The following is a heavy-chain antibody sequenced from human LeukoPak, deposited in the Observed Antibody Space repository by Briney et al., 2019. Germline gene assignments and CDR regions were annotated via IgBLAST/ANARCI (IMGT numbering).Heavy chain of an antibody. Sequence: GGSLRLSCGASGFTFSRYSMNWVRQAPGKGLEWVSYIGSSSTIYYADSVKGRFTISRDNAKNSLYLQMNSLRVEDTAVYYCARDLVSYTSSPLHWGQGTLVTVSS. CDR3: ARDLVSYTSSPLH. V-gene: IGHV3-48*04. CDR1: GFTFSRYS. CDR2: IGSSSTI. D-gene: IGHD6-6*01. J-gene: IGHJ4*02.